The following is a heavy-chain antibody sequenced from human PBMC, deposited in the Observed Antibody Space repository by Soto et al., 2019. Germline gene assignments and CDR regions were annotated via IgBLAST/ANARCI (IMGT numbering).Heavy chain of an antibody. J-gene: IGHJ5*02. D-gene: IGHD4-17*01. CDR3: ARDGARDRYGDYVRGWFDP. CDR2: IIPIFGTA. CDR1: GGTFSSYA. Sequence: QVQLVQSGAEVKKPGSSVKVSCKASGGTFSSYAISWVRQAPGQGLEWMGGIIPIFGTANYAQKFQGRVTITAEESTSTAYMELSSLRSEDTAVYYCARDGARDRYGDYVRGWFDPWGQGTLVTVSS. V-gene: IGHV1-69*01.